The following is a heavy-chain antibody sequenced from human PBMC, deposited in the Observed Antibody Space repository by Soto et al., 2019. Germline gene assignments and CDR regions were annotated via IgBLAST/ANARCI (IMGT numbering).Heavy chain of an antibody. D-gene: IGHD6-13*01. CDR1: GYSFTSYW. Sequence: PGESLKISCKGSGYSFTSYWIGWVRQMPGKGLEWMGIIYPGDSDTRYSPSFQGQVTISADKSISTAYLQWSSLKASDTAMYYCARQPSYSSSWSHFDYWGQGTLVTVSS. CDR2: IYPGDSDT. CDR3: ARQPSYSSSWSHFDY. V-gene: IGHV5-51*01. J-gene: IGHJ4*02.